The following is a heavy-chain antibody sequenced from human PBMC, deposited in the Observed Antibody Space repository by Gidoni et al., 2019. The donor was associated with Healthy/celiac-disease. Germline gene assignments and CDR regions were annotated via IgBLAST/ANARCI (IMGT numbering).Heavy chain of an antibody. D-gene: IGHD2-15*01. CDR1: GFTVSSYA. CDR2: ISVSGGST. Sequence: EVQLGESGGGWVQPGGSLSRPCAASGFTVSSYARSWDRQAPGKGLEWVSAISVSGGSTYYADSVKGRFTISRDNSKNTLYLQMNSLRAEDTAVYYCAKGVFVDDDAFDIWGQGTMVTVSS. CDR3: AKGVFVDDDAFDI. J-gene: IGHJ3*02. V-gene: IGHV3-23*04.